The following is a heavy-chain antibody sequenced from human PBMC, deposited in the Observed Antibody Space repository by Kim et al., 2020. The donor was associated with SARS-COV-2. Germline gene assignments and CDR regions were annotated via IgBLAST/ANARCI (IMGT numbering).Heavy chain of an antibody. V-gene: IGHV1-18*01. J-gene: IGHJ6*02. CDR3: ARLVATYYGMDV. Sequence: TNYAQSHQGRVTMTTDTSTSTAYMELRSLRSDDTAVYYCARLVATYYGMDVWGQGTTVTVSS. D-gene: IGHD2-8*02. CDR2: T.